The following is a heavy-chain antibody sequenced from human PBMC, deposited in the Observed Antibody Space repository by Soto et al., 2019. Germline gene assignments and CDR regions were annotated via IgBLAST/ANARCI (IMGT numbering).Heavy chain of an antibody. J-gene: IGHJ6*02. Sequence: EVQLVESGGGLVKPGGSLRLSCAASGFTFGTFTMSWVRQAPGKGLEWVSSIGTTSHYIYYADSVRGRFTISRDNAKNSLSLQMNSLRVEDTAVYYCARVMCGDCSSYYYYSMDVWGQGTTVTVSS. V-gene: IGHV3-21*01. D-gene: IGHD2-21*02. CDR3: ARVMCGDCSSYYYYSMDV. CDR2: IGTTSHYI. CDR1: GFTFGTFT.